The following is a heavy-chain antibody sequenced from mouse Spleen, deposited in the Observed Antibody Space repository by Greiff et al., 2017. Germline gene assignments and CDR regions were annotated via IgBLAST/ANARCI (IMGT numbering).Heavy chain of an antibody. CDR3: ARWGLGREAWFAY. J-gene: IGHJ3*01. D-gene: IGHD4-1*01. V-gene: IGHV1-53*01. CDR2: INPSNGGT. Sequence: QVQLQQSGTELVKPGASVKLSCKASGYTFTSYWMHWVKQRPGQGLEWIGNINPSNGGTNYNEKFKSKATLTVDKSSSTAYMQLSSLTSEDSAVYFCARWGLGREAWFAYWGQGTLVTVSA. CDR1: GYTFTSYW.